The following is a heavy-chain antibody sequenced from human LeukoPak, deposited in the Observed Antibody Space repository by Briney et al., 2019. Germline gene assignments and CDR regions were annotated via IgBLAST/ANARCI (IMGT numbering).Heavy chain of an antibody. CDR2: INHSGST. Sequence: SQTLSPTCALYGGSLSGYYWSWIRQSPGTGREWIGEINHSGSTNYNPSLKSRVTISVDTSKNQFSLKLSSVTAADTAVYYCARGRLVYAIRGGSRDFDYWGQGTLVTASS. CDR3: ARGRLVYAIRGGSRDFDY. CDR1: GGSLSGYY. V-gene: IGHV4-34*01. D-gene: IGHD2-8*01. J-gene: IGHJ4*02.